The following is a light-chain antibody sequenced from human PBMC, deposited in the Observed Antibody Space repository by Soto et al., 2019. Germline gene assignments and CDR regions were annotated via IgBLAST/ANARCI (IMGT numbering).Light chain of an antibody. CDR3: QSYDSSIWV. V-gene: IGLV6-57*01. CDR1: SGSIASNY. Sequence: NFMLTQPHSVSGSPGKTVTISCTRSSGSIASNYVQWYQQRPGSSPTTVIYEDNHRPSGVPDRFSGSIDSSSNSASLTISGLKTEDEADYYCQSYDSSIWVFGGGTKVTVL. J-gene: IGLJ3*02. CDR2: EDN.